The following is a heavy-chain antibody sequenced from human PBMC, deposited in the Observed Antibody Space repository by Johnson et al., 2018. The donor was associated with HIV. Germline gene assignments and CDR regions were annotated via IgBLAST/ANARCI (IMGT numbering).Heavy chain of an antibody. CDR3: ARLPSGYSRDDLDI. V-gene: IGHV3-66*04. J-gene: IGHJ3*02. CDR1: GFNVSNNY. Sequence: VQLVESGGGVVQPGGSLRLSCAASGFNVSNNYMSWVRQAPGKGLEWVSLIYGGGTTYYADSVKGRFTVSRDNSKNTLYLQMNSLTAEDTAVYYCARLPSGYSRDDLDIWGQGTMVTVSS. D-gene: IGHD5-18*01. CDR2: IYGGGTT.